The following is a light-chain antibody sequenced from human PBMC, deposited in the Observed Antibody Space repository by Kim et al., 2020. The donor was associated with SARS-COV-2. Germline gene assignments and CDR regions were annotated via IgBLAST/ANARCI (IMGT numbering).Light chain of an antibody. CDR1: KLGDKY. CDR3: QAWDSSTAV. J-gene: IGLJ3*02. CDR2: QDS. Sequence: SYELTQPPSVSVSPGQTASITCSGDKLGDKYTCWWYQQKPGQSPVLVIYQDSKRPSGIPERFSGSNSGNTATLTISGTQAMDEADYYCQAWDSSTAVFGGGTKLTVL. V-gene: IGLV3-1*01.